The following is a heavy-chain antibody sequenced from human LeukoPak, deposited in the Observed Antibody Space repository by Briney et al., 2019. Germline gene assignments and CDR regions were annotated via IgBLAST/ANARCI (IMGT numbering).Heavy chain of an antibody. J-gene: IGHJ4*02. CDR3: ARVFWGYRYGPGASDY. V-gene: IGHV1-18*01. Sequence: ASVKVSCKTSGYTFTSYGISWVRQAPGQGLEWMGWISAYSGNTNYVQKFEGRVTMTTDTFTRTAYMELSSLRSDDTAVYFCARVFWGYRYGPGASDYWGQGTLVTVSS. D-gene: IGHD5-18*01. CDR2: ISAYSGNT. CDR1: GYTFTSYG.